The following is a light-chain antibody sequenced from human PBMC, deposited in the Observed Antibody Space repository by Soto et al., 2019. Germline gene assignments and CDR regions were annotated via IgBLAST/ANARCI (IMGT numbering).Light chain of an antibody. Sequence: EIVMTQSPATLSVSPGERATLSCRATQSVSSNLAWYQQKPGQAPRLLIYGASTRATGIPARFSGSRSGTEFTLTISSLQSEDFAVYYCQQYHNWPPTFIQGTRLEIK. CDR2: GAS. V-gene: IGKV3-15*01. CDR1: QSVSSN. CDR3: QQYHNWPPT. J-gene: IGKJ5*01.